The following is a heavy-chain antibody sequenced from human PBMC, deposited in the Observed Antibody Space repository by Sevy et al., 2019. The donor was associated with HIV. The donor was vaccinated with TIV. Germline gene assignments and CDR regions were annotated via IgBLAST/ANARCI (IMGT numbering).Heavy chain of an antibody. CDR2: IYYSGST. J-gene: IGHJ5*02. V-gene: IGHV4-39*01. D-gene: IGHD6-19*01. CDR1: GGSISSSSYY. Sequence: SETLSLTCTVSGGSISSSSYYWGWIRQPPGQGLEWIGSIYYSGSTYYNPSLKSRVTISVDTSKSQFSLKLSSVTAADTAVYYCARKLIAVAGPNWFDPWGQGTLVTVSS. CDR3: ARKLIAVAGPNWFDP.